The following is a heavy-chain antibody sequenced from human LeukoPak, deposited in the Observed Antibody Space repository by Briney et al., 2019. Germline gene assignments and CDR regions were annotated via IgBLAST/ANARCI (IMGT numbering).Heavy chain of an antibody. V-gene: IGHV1-18*01. Sequence: GASVKVSCKASGYTFTSYDISWVRQAPGQGLEWMGWISAYNGNTNYAQKLQGRVTMTTDTSTSTAYMELRSLRSDDTAVYYCARELPYITMIVVVTPTALGYWGQGTLVTVSS. CDR1: GYTFTSYD. D-gene: IGHD3-22*01. CDR2: ISAYNGNT. J-gene: IGHJ4*02. CDR3: ARELPYITMIVVVTPTALGY.